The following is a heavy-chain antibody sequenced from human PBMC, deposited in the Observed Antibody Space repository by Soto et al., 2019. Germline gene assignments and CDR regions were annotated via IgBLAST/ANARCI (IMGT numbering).Heavy chain of an antibody. V-gene: IGHV4-61*01. D-gene: IGHD2-21*02. CDR3: ARDYPGGLPTTG. Sequence: ASETLSLTCTVSGDSVRSGNYYWSWIRQPPGKGLEWIGFIAYTGTTHYNPSLKSRVTISVDMSKNQFSLKLISVTAADTAVYYCARDYPGGLPTTGWGQGILVTVSS. CDR2: IAYTGTT. J-gene: IGHJ4*02. CDR1: GDSVRSGNYY.